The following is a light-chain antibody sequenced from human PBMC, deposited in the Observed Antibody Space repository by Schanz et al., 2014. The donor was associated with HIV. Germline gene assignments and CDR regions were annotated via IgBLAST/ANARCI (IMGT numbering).Light chain of an antibody. V-gene: IGLV2-8*01. J-gene: IGLJ1*01. CDR3: SSYAGNNNYV. CDR2: DVS. CDR1: SSDVGGYDY. Sequence: QSALTQPPSASGSPGQSVTISCTGTSSDVGGYDYVSWYQHHPGKAPKLMIFDVSVRPSGVPDRFSGSKSGNTASLTVSGLQAEDEADYYCSSYAGNNNYVFGTGTKLTVL.